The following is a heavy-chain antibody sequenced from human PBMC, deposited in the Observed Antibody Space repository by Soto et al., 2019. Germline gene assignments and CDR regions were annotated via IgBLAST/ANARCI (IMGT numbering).Heavy chain of an antibody. CDR3: ATLPRTIERTPAAIWSFDS. Sequence: GASVKASCKVSGYSLSDLSIHWVRQAPGKGLEWMGGLDAEDGETIYAQKLQGRGTMTEDTSTDTAYMELSSLTSEDTAMYYCATLPRTIERTPAAIWSFDSWGQGTLVTVS. D-gene: IGHD2-2*01. CDR1: GYSLSDLS. J-gene: IGHJ4*02. V-gene: IGHV1-24*01. CDR2: LDAEDGET.